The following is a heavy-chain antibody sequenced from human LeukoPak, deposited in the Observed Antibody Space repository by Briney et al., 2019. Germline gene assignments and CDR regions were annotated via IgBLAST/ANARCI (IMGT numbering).Heavy chain of an antibody. CDR3: ARNNWNSRTQRWFYFDF. CDR2: IWHDGSNE. V-gene: IGHV3-33*01. CDR1: GFTFSIHG. J-gene: IGHJ4*02. Sequence: GGSLRLSCAASGFTFSIHGMHWVRQAPGKGLEWVAIIWHDGSNEYYEDSVKGRLTISRDNSKNTVYLQMDSLRAEDTAVYYCARNNWNSRTQRWFYFDFWGQGTLVTVSS. D-gene: IGHD1-1*01.